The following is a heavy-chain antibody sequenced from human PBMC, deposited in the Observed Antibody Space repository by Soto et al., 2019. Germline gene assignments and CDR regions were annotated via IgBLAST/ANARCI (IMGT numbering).Heavy chain of an antibody. D-gene: IGHD6-13*01. Sequence: EVQLVESGGGLVKPGGSLRLSCAASGFTFSSYSMNWVRQAPGKGLEGVSSIISISSYIYYADSVKGRFTISRDNAKNSLYLQMNSLRAEDTAVYYCARGLPGIAAAERPYYYYGMDVWGQGTTVTVSS. CDR2: IISISSYI. V-gene: IGHV3-21*01. CDR1: GFTFSSYS. CDR3: ARGLPGIAAAERPYYYYGMDV. J-gene: IGHJ6*02.